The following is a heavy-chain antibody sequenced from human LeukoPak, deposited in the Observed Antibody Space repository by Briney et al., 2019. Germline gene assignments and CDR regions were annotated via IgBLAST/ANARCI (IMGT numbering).Heavy chain of an antibody. Sequence: GRSLRLSCTASGFTFGDYAMNWVRQAPGKGLEWVGFIRSKAYGGTTEYAASVKGRFTISRDDSKSIAYLQMNSLKTEDTAVYYCTRGLNNWNYVGLYYYYNMDVWGKGTTVTVSS. CDR1: GFTFGDYA. D-gene: IGHD1-7*01. CDR3: TRGLNNWNYVGLYYYYNMDV. CDR2: IRSKAYGGTT. V-gene: IGHV3-49*04. J-gene: IGHJ6*03.